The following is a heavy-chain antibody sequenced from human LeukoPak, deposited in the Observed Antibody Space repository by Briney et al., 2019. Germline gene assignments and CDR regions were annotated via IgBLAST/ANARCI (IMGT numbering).Heavy chain of an antibody. J-gene: IGHJ3*02. CDR1: GFTFSDYY. D-gene: IGHD3-22*01. V-gene: IGHV3-11*01. CDR2: ISSSGSTI. CDR3: ARARSPNYYDGSGYWPDVTAFDI. Sequence: GGSLRLSCAASGFTFSDYYMSWIRQAPGKGLEWVSYISSSGSTIYYADSVKGRFTISRDNAKNSLYLQMNSLRAEDTAVYYCARARSPNYYDGSGYWPDVTAFDIWGQGTMVTVSS.